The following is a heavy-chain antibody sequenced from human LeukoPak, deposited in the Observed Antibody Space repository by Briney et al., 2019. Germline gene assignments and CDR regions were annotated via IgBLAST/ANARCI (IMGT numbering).Heavy chain of an antibody. J-gene: IGHJ3*02. D-gene: IGHD2-21*01. CDR3: ARVRTAYCGGDCPPGAFDI. CDR1: GYSFINFG. V-gene: IGHV1-69*05. CDR2: IIPIFGTA. Sequence: ASVKVSCKASGYSFINFGLSWVRQAPGQGLEWMGGIIPIFGTANYAQKFQGRVTITTDESTSTAYMELSSLRSEDTAVYYCARVRTAYCGGDCPPGAFDIWGQGTMVTVSS.